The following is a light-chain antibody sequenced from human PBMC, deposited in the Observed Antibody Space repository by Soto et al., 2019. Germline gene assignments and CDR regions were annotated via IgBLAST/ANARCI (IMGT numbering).Light chain of an antibody. CDR2: GAS. CDR1: QSVSSSY. Sequence: EIVLTQSPGTLSLSPGERATLSCRASQSVSSSYLAWYQQKPGQAPRLLIYGASSRATGIPDRFSGSGSGTDFTLTISRLDPEDFAVYYCHQYDSSPLTVGGGTTVEIK. V-gene: IGKV3-20*01. J-gene: IGKJ4*01. CDR3: HQYDSSPLT.